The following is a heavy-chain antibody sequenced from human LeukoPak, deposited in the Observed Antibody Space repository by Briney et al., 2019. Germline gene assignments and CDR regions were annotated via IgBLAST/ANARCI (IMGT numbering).Heavy chain of an antibody. D-gene: IGHD5-12*01. Sequence: SETLSLTCTVSGGSISSGGYYWSWIRQHPGKGLEWIGYIYYSGSTYYNPSLKSRVTISVDTSKTQFSLKLSSVTAADTAVYYCARGDSGYNSLGAFDIWGQGTMVTVSS. CDR3: ARGDSGYNSLGAFDI. CDR1: GGSISSGGYY. V-gene: IGHV4-31*03. J-gene: IGHJ3*02. CDR2: IYYSGST.